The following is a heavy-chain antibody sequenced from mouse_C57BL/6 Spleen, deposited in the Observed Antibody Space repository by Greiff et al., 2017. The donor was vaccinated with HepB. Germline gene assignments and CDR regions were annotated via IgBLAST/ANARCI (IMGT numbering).Heavy chain of an antibody. J-gene: IGHJ2*01. V-gene: IGHV1-82*01. CDR2: IYPGDGDT. CDR3: ARSYGSVYYFDY. CDR1: GYAFSSSW. Sequence: QVQLQQSGPELVKPGASVKISCKASGYAFSSSWMNWVKQRPGKGLEWIGRIYPGDGDTNYNGKFKGKATLTADKSSSTAYMQLSSLTSEDSAVYFCARSYGSVYYFDYWGQGTTLTVSS. D-gene: IGHD1-1*01.